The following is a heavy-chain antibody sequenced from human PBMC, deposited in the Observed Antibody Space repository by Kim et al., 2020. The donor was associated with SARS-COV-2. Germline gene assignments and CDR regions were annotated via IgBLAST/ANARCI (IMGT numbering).Heavy chain of an antibody. J-gene: IGHJ4*02. CDR1: GGSFSGYY. V-gene: IGHV4-34*01. D-gene: IGHD6-13*01. CDR2: INHSGST. CDR3: ARGPAAGIFDY. Sequence: SETLSLTCAVYGGSFSGYYWSWIRQPPGKGLEWIGEINHSGSTNYNPSLKSRVTISVDTSKNQFSLKLSSVTAADTAVYYCARGPAAGIFDYWGQGTLVT.